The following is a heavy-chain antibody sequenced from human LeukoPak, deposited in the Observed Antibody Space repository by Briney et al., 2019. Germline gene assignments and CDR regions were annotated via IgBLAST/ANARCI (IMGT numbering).Heavy chain of an antibody. CDR3: AREGFDSGGYYAFDM. D-gene: IGHD3-22*01. CDR1: GFTVNNAW. J-gene: IGHJ3*02. CDR2: INSSGSKM. V-gene: IGHV3-48*03. Sequence: SGGSLRLSCAASGFTVNNAWMSWVRQAPGKGLEWVSYINSSGSKMYYADSVKGRFTISRDNAKNSLYLQMNSLGVEDTGVYHCAREGFDSGGYYAFDMWGQGTKVTVSS.